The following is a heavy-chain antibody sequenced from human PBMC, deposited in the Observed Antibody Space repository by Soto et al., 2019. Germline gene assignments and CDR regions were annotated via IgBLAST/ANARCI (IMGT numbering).Heavy chain of an antibody. J-gene: IGHJ5*02. V-gene: IGHV1-2*02. Sequence: ASVKVSCKASGYTFTGYYMHWVRQAPGQGLEWMGRINPNSGGTNYAQKLQGRVTISADKSTLTSYMELHSLTSDDTALYYCARDRTDSGYYTNWLDPWGQGTQVTSPQ. D-gene: IGHD3-22*01. CDR2: INPNSGGT. CDR3: ARDRTDSGYYTNWLDP. CDR1: GYTFTGYY.